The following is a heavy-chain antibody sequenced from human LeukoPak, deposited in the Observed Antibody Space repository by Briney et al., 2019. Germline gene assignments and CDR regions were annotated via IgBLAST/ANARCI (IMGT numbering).Heavy chain of an antibody. V-gene: IGHV4-39*01. J-gene: IGHJ4*02. Sequence: SETLSLTCTVSGGSISSSSHYWGWIRQPPGMGLEWIGVIYDSGSTYYNPSLNSRVTVSLDTSKNQFSLTVTSVTAADTAVYYCARRYCSGGHCYYFDSWGQGTLVTVSS. D-gene: IGHD2-15*01. CDR3: ARRYCSGGHCYYFDS. CDR2: IYDSGST. CDR1: GGSISSSSHY.